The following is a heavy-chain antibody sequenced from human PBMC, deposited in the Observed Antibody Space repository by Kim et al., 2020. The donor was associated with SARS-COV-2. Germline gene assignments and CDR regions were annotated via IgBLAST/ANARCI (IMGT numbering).Heavy chain of an antibody. Sequence: SETLSLTCTVSGGSISSSSYYWGWIRQPPGKGLEWIGRIYYSRSTYYNPSLKSRVTISVDTSKNQFSLKLSSVTAADTAVYYCARLAPDIVGVPAADEMLRFAPGYYYYGMDVWGQGTTVTVSS. D-gene: IGHD2-2*01. CDR1: GGSISSSSYY. CDR3: ARLAPDIVGVPAADEMLRFAPGYYYYGMDV. J-gene: IGHJ6*02. V-gene: IGHV4-39*01. CDR2: IYYSRST.